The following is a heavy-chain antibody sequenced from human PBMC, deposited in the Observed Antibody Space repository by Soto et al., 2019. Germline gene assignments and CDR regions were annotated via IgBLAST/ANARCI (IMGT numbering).Heavy chain of an antibody. V-gene: IGHV3-33*01. CDR2: IWYDGSNK. CDR3: ARDFRGMDV. CDR1: GFTFSSYG. Sequence: GGSLRLSCAASGFTFSSYGMHWVRQAPGKGLEWVAVIWYDGSNKYYADSVKGRFTISRDNSKNTLYLQMNSLRAEDTAVYCCARDFRGMDVWGQGTTVTVSS. D-gene: IGHD3-10*01. J-gene: IGHJ6*02.